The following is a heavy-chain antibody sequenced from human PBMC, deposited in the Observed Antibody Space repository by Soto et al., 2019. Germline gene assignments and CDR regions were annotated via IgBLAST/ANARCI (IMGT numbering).Heavy chain of an antibody. CDR1: GDTISTGGYS. Sequence: ASEKLYLTCGVSGDTISTGGYSWAWIRQPHGKALEWIGHTYHSGSTYYNPSLKSRVTISVDTSKNQFSLKLISVTAADTAVYYCARHFTYCSAGSCYSDFPYYGMDVWGQGTTVTVSS. D-gene: IGHD2-15*01. CDR2: TYHSGST. V-gene: IGHV4-30-2*03. CDR3: ARHFTYCSAGSCYSDFPYYGMDV. J-gene: IGHJ6*02.